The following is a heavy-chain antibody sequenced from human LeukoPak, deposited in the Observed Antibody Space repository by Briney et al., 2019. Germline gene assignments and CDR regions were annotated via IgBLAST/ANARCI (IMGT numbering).Heavy chain of an antibody. D-gene: IGHD2-8*01. CDR3: AKDMYDGWPRDYYGMDV. J-gene: IGHJ6*02. CDR1: GFTFSSYA. Sequence: PGGSLTLSCPASGFTFSSYAMSWVRQAPGKGREWVSAISGSGGSTYYADSVKGRFTISRGNSKNTLYLQMNSLRAEDTAVYYCAKDMYDGWPRDYYGMDVWGQGTTVTVSS. CDR2: ISGSGGST. V-gene: IGHV3-23*01.